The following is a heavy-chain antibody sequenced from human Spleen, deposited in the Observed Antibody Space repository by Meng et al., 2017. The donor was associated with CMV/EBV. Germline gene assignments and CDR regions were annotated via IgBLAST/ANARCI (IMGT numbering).Heavy chain of an antibody. D-gene: IGHD5-18*01. CDR3: VKEGYTFGQGYYYYYGLDV. CDR2: ISGGGQTT. V-gene: IGHV3-23*01. Sequence: LSLTCVASKFTFSYVMTWVRQAPGKGLEWVSSISGGGQTTYYADSVKGRFTISRDDSKNSLYLQMNTLRAEDTAVYYCVKEGYTFGQGYYYYYGLDVWGQGTTVTVSS. J-gene: IGHJ6*02. CDR1: KFTFSYV.